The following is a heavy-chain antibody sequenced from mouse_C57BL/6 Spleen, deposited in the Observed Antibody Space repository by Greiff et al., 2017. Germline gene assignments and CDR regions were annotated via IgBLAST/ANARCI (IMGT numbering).Heavy chain of an antibody. CDR1: GYTFTSYW. CDR2: IHPNSGRT. D-gene: IGHD2-2*01. CDR3: AEEGYEAWFAY. Sequence: QVHVKQSGAELVKPGDSVKLSCKASGYTFTSYWMPWVKQRPGKGLEWIGMIHPNSGRTNYNEKFKSKATLTVDNSSSTAYMQRSSVTSEDSSIYDCAEEGYEAWFAYWGQGTLVTVSA. J-gene: IGHJ3*01. V-gene: IGHV1-64*01.